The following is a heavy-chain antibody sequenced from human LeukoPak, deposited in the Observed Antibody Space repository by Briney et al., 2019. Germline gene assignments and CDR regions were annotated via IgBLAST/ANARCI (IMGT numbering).Heavy chain of an antibody. D-gene: IGHD6-6*01. V-gene: IGHV3-7*05. CDR1: GFTFSSYW. CDR2: IKEDGGEK. Sequence: PGGSLRLSCAASGFTFSSYWMSWVRQAPGKGLEWVANIKEDGGEKYYVDSVKGRFTISRDNAQNSLSLQMDSLRAEDTAVYYCARDLSYSKSSGGSFDYWGQGTLVTVSS. CDR3: ARDLSYSKSSGGSFDY. J-gene: IGHJ4*02.